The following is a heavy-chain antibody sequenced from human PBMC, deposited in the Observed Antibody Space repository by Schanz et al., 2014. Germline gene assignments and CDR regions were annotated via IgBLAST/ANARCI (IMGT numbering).Heavy chain of an antibody. J-gene: IGHJ5*02. D-gene: IGHD3-10*01. Sequence: DVHLLESGGGLVQPGGSLRLSCAASEFTFSTDAMSWVRQAPGKGPEWVSYIRSSSTPIYYADSVKGRFTISRDNAKNSLFLQMNSLRVEDTAVYYCARPALWFGDNCFDPWGQGTLVTVSS. CDR1: EFTFSTDA. CDR3: ARPALWFGDNCFDP. CDR2: IRSSSTPI. V-gene: IGHV3-48*04.